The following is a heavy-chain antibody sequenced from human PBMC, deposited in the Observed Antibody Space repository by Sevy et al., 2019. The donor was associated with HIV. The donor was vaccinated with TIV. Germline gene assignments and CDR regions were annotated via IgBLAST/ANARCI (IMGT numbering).Heavy chain of an antibody. V-gene: IGHV4-4*02. CDR1: GGSISSSNW. CDR3: ASSFRSSWYDAFDI. J-gene: IGHJ3*02. Sequence: SETLSLTCAVSGGSISSSNWWSWVRQPPGKGLEWIGEIYRSGSTNYNPSLKSRVTISVDKSKNQFSLKLSSVTAADTAVYYCASSFRSSWYDAFDIWGEGTMVTVSS. CDR2: IYRSGST. D-gene: IGHD6-13*01.